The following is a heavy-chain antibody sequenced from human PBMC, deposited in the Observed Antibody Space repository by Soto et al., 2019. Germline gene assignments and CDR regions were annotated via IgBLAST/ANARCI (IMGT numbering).Heavy chain of an antibody. Sequence: SETLSLTCSVSSDSMNSGGYYWSWIRQHPGKGLEWIGYIYSNGDTYYNPSLKSRVTISVDTSKNQFSLNLTSVTAADTAVYYCARRGGSSSGYYYYAMDVWGQVTTVTVSS. D-gene: IGHD6-6*01. CDR3: ARRGGSSSGYYYYAMDV. CDR1: SDSMNSGGYY. CDR2: IYSNGDT. J-gene: IGHJ6*02. V-gene: IGHV4-31*03.